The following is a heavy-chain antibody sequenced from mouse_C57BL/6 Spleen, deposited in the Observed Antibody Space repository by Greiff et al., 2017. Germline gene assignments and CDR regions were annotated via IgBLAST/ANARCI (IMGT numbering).Heavy chain of an antibody. V-gene: IGHV1-81*01. CDR2: IYPRSGNT. CDR3: ARYDYDDAWFAY. Sequence: QVQLQQSGAELARPGASVKLSCKASGYTFTSYGISWVKQRTGQGLEWIGEIYPRSGNTYYNEKFKGKATRTADKSSSTAYMELRSLTSEDSAVYFCARYDYDDAWFAYWGQGTLVTVSA. CDR1: GYTFTSYG. J-gene: IGHJ3*01. D-gene: IGHD2-4*01.